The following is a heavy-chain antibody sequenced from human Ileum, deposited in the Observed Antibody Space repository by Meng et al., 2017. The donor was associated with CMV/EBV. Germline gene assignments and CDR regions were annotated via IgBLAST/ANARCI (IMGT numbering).Heavy chain of an antibody. CDR3: ARDSYYDFWSGYTRWSYYYYYGMDV. Sequence: GGSLRLSCVASGLTFSSHWMHWVRQAPGKGLVWVSRINSDGSSTSYADSVKGRFTISRDNAKNTLYLQMNSLRAEDTAVYYCARDSYYDFWSGYTRWSYYYYYGMDVWGQGTTVTVSS. CDR2: INSDGSST. V-gene: IGHV3-74*01. D-gene: IGHD3-3*01. CDR1: GLTFSSHW. J-gene: IGHJ6*02.